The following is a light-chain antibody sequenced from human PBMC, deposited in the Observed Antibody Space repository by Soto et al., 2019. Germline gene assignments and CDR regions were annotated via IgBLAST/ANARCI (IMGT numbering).Light chain of an antibody. CDR2: GVS. CDR1: QSLTNS. J-gene: IGKJ1*01. CDR3: HHYVSSVWT. Sequence: EILLTQSPSTLSLSPGERATLSCRASQSLTNSLAWYQQKPGQAPRLLIHGVSSMATGIPERFSGSGSERDFTLTITRLEPEDFAVYYCHHYVSSVWTFGQGTKVEL. V-gene: IGKV3-20*01.